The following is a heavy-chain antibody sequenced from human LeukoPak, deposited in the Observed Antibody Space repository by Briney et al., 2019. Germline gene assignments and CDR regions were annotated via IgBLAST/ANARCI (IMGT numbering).Heavy chain of an antibody. CDR1: GASVSTTAYF. CDR3: ASYREAYDLYPHGLDV. V-gene: IGHV4-61*02. CDR2: IYASGNT. D-gene: IGHD5-24*01. Sequence: SETLSLTCSVSGASVSTTAYFWNWVRQPAGEGLEWIGRIYASGNTHYNPSLKSRVTMSLDTSKNQFSLTMNSVTAADSAVYFCASYREAYDLYPHGLDVWGRGTVVTVSS. J-gene: IGHJ3*01.